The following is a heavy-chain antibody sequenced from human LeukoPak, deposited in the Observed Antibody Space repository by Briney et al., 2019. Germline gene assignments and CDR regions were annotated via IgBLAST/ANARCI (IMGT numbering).Heavy chain of an antibody. CDR3: ARGIFSGWYKKVSWFDP. CDR2: INHSGST. D-gene: IGHD6-19*01. Sequence: SETLSLTCAISGGSFSGYYWSWIRQPPGKGLEWIGEINHSGSTNYNPSLKSRVTISVDTSKNQFSLKLSSVTAADTAVYYCARGIFSGWYKKVSWFDPWGQGTLVTVSS. V-gene: IGHV4-34*01. J-gene: IGHJ5*02. CDR1: GGSFSGYY.